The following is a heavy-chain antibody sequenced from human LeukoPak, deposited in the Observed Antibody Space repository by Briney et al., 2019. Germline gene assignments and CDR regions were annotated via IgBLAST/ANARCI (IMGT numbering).Heavy chain of an antibody. D-gene: IGHD7-27*01. CDR1: GFTFSSYG. V-gene: IGHV3-30*18. J-gene: IGHJ4*02. Sequence: GRSLRLSCAASGFTFSSYGIFWVRQAPGKGLEWVAVISYDGINKYYADSVKGRFTISRDNSKNTLYLQMNSLRAEDTAVYYCAEASLDTDWGVFDYWGQGTLVTVSS. CDR2: ISYDGINK. CDR3: AEASLDTDWGVFDY.